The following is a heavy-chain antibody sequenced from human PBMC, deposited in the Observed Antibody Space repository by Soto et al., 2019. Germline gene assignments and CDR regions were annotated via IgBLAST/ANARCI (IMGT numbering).Heavy chain of an antibody. CDR1: GDIFSNYT. Sequence: QVQLVQSGAEVKKPGSSVIVSCKASGDIFSNYTISWVRQAPGQGPEWMGRIIPILDVANSPLRCQGRVTITADKSTSTVYMKLSSLRSEDTAIYYCAREKTDSGCYEGAYYMDVWGKGTTVTVSS. D-gene: IGHD3-10*01. CDR2: IIPILDVA. J-gene: IGHJ6*03. CDR3: AREKTDSGCYEGAYYMDV. V-gene: IGHV1-69*08.